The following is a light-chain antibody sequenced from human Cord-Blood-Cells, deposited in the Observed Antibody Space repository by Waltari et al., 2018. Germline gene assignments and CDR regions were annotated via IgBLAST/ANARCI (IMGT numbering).Light chain of an antibody. CDR1: QSISSW. Sequence: DIVMTQSPDSLAVSVGDRVTITCRASQSISSWLAWYQQKPGKAPKLLIYKASSLESGVPSRFSGSGSGTEFTLTISSLQPDDFATYYCQQYNSYPYTFGQGTKLEIK. CDR2: KAS. CDR3: QQYNSYPYT. V-gene: IGKV1-5*03. J-gene: IGKJ2*01.